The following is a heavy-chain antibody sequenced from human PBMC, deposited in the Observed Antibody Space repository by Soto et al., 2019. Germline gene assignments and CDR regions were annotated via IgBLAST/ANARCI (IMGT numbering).Heavy chain of an antibody. CDR1: GFTFSDYF. CDR3: VRGRIQLWSTGYMDV. V-gene: IGHV3-11*01. J-gene: IGHJ6*03. D-gene: IGHD5-18*01. CDR2: ISSIGTNK. Sequence: QVQLVESGGALVEPGGSLRLSCAASGFTFSDYFMTWIRQAPGKGLEWVSYISSIGTNKYHADSVKGRFTISRDNAENSLYLQMNSLRAEDTAVYYCVRGRIQLWSTGYMDVWGQGTTVTVSS.